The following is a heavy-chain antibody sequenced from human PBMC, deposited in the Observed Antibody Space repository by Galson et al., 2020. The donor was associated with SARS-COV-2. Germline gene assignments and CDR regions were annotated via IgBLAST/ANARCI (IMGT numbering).Heavy chain of an antibody. CDR3: ARDARKRKAAAGTGDAFDI. V-gene: IGHV4-31*03. D-gene: IGHD6-13*01. Sequence: SETLSLTCTVSGGSISSGGYYWSWIRQHPGKGLEWIGYIYYSGSTYYNPSLKSRVTISVDTSKNQFSLKLSSVTAADTAVYYCARDARKRKAAAGTGDAFDIWGQGTMVTVSS. CDR2: IYYSGST. CDR1: GGSISSGGYY. J-gene: IGHJ3*02.